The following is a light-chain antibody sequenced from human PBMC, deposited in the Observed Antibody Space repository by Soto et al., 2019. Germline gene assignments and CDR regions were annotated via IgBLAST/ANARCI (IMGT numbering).Light chain of an antibody. CDR2: GAS. CDR1: QSVTSNY. J-gene: IGKJ1*01. V-gene: IGKV3-20*01. Sequence: EIVLTQSPGTLSLSPGERATLSCRASQSVTSNYVAWYQQTTGQAPRLLFFGASIRATGIQDRFSGSGSGTDFTLNIRRLETEESAVYHCQQYGSSPTTVGQGTKGDIK. CDR3: QQYGSSPTT.